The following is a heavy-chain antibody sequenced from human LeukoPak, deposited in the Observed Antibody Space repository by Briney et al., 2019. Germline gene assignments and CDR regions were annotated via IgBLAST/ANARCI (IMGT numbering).Heavy chain of an antibody. J-gene: IGHJ4*02. CDR2: ISSSSSYI. CDR3: ASSMITFGGVMGEVDY. D-gene: IGHD3-16*01. Sequence: GGSLRLSCEASGFTFSSYSMNWVRQAPGKGLEWVSSISSSSSYIYYADSVKGRFTISRDNAKNSLYLQMNSLRAEDTAVYYCASSMITFGGVMGEVDYWGQGTLVTVSS. V-gene: IGHV3-21*01. CDR1: GFTFSSYS.